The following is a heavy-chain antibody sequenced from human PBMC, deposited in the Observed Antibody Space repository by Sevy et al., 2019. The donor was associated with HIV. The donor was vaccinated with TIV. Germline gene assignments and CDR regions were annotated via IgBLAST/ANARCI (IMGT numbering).Heavy chain of an antibody. D-gene: IGHD3-22*01. CDR2: ISSSSSYI. CDR1: GFTFSSYS. CDR3: ARDLGFYYDSSGYYVATQFDFDY. Sequence: GGSLRLSCAASGFTFSSYSMNWVRQAPGKGLGWVSSISSSSSYIYYAESVKGRFTISRDNAKNSLYLQMNSLRAEDTAVYYCARDLGFYYDSSGYYVATQFDFDYWGQGTLVTVSS. V-gene: IGHV3-21*01. J-gene: IGHJ4*02.